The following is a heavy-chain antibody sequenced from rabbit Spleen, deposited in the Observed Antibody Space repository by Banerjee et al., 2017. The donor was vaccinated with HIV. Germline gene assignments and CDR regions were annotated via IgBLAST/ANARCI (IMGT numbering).Heavy chain of an antibody. J-gene: IGHJ4*01. V-gene: IGHV1S47*01. D-gene: IGHD1-1*01. CDR2: IDPIFGST. CDR1: GFDFSSYG. CDR3: ARDLTDVIGWNFGW. Sequence: QEQLVESGGGLVQPGGSLKLSCKASGFDFSSYGVSWVRQAPGKGLEWIGYIDPIFGSTYYATWVNGRFTISRHNAQNTLYLQLNSLTAADTATYFCARDLTDVIGWNFGWWGPGTLVTVS.